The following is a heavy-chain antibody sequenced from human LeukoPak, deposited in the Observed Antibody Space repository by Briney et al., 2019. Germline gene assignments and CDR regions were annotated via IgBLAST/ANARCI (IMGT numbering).Heavy chain of an antibody. J-gene: IGHJ6*02. D-gene: IGHD6-6*01. CDR3: AKDWEYSSSNGMDV. Sequence: GVSLRLSCAASGFTFSIYAMSWVRQAPGKGLEWVSTINTSGGSTYYADSVKGRFTISRDSSKNTLYLQMNSLRAEDTAVYYCAKDWEYSSSNGMDVWSQGTTVTVS. V-gene: IGHV3-23*01. CDR1: GFTFSIYA. CDR2: INTSGGST.